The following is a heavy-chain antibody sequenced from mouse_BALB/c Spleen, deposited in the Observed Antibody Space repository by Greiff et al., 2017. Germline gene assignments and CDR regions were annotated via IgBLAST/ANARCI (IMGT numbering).Heavy chain of an antibody. CDR2: IWGDGST. J-gene: IGHJ4*01. CDR1: GFSLTGYG. Sequence: VQGVESGPGLVAPSQSLSITCTVSGFSLTGYGVNWVRQPPGKGLEWLGMIWGDGSTDYNSALKSRLSISKDNSKSQVFLKMNSLQTDDTARYYCARDRGYDGNYYAMDYWGQGTSVTVSS. CDR3: ARDRGYDGNYYAMDY. V-gene: IGHV2-6-7*01. D-gene: IGHD2-2*01.